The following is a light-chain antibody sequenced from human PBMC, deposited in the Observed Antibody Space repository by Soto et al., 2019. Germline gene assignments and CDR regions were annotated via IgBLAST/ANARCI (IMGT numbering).Light chain of an antibody. Sequence: DIQMPQSPSSLSASVGDRVTITCRASQGISNNLAWYQQKPGKFPNLLIYAASTLHSGVPSRFSGSGSGNDFTLTISSMQPEDDATYYCQNGLTFGHRTNVDSK. CDR1: QGISNN. CDR2: AAS. CDR3: QNGLT. V-gene: IGKV1-27*01. J-gene: IGKJ3*01.